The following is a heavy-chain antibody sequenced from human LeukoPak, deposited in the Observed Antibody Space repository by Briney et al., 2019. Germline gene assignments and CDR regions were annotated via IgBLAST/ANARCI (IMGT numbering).Heavy chain of an antibody. CDR1: VGTFSSYP. V-gene: IGHV1-69*06. J-gene: IGHJ4*02. CDR2: IIPIFGTA. Sequence: SVKDSCKATVGTFSSYPISWVRQAPAQGLEWMGRIIPIFGTANYAQKFQGRVTITADKSTSTAYMELSSLRSEDTAVYYCARIIVGAREGYFDYWGQGTLVTVSS. CDR3: ARIIVGAREGYFDY. D-gene: IGHD1-26*01.